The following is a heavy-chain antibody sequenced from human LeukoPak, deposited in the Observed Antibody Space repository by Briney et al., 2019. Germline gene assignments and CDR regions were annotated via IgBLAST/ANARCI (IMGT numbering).Heavy chain of an antibody. CDR2: IRSDGSNK. V-gene: IGHV3-30*02. D-gene: IGHD6-19*01. Sequence: PGGSLRLSCAGSGFSFSSYGMHSVRQAPGKGLEWMAFIRSDGSNKYYADSVKGRFTISRDNSKNTLYLQMNSLRAEDTAVYYCATILDSAWGELGYWGQGTLVTVSS. J-gene: IGHJ4*02. CDR1: GFSFSSYG. CDR3: ATILDSAWGELGY.